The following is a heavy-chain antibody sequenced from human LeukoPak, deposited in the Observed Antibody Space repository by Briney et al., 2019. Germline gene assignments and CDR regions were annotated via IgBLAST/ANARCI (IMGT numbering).Heavy chain of an antibody. D-gene: IGHD3-3*01. Sequence: SETLSLTCAVYGGSVSGYYWSWIRQPPGKGLEWIGEINHSGSTNYNPSLKSRVTISVDTSKNQFSLKLSFVTAADTAVYYCARELTRFWSGYYNYFDYWGQGTLVTVSS. CDR2: INHSGST. CDR3: ARELTRFWSGYYNYFDY. CDR1: GGSVSGYY. J-gene: IGHJ4*02. V-gene: IGHV4-34*01.